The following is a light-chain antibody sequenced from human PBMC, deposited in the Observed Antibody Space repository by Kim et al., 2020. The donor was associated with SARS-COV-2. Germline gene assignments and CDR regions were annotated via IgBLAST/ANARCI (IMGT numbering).Light chain of an antibody. J-gene: IGLJ2*01. CDR2: SNN. Sequence: QSVLTQPPSASGTPGQRVTISCSGSSSNIGSNYVYWYQQLPGTAPKLLIYSNNQRPSGVPDRFSGSKSGTSASLAISGLRSEDEADYYCAAWDDSLSAPVFGGGTQLTVL. V-gene: IGLV1-47*02. CDR3: AAWDDSLSAPV. CDR1: SSNIGSNY.